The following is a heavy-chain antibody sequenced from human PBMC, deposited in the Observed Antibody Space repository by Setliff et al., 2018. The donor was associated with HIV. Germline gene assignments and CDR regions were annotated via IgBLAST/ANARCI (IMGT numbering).Heavy chain of an antibody. J-gene: IGHJ4*02. CDR2: IRSQAYGGTP. CDR1: GFNFGDYG. CDR3: TRDIGEAYYNFWDAYEYFDY. V-gene: IGHV3-49*04. D-gene: IGHD3-3*01. Sequence: GGSLRLSCIASGFNFGDYGMTWVRQAPGKGLEWVGFIRSQAYGGTPEYAASVKGRFTISRDDSKSIAYLQMNSLKTEDTAVYYCTRDIGEAYYNFWDAYEYFDYWGQGTQVTGSS.